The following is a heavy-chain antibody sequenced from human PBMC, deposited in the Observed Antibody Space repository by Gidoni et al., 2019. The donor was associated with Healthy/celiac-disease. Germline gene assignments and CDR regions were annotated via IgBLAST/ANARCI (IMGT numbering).Heavy chain of an antibody. CDR1: GGTFSSYA. CDR3: ARAKFYYDSSGYYPGGFDL. J-gene: IGHJ2*01. CDR2: IIPIFGTA. V-gene: IGHV1-69*06. Sequence: QVQLVQSGAEVKKPGSSVKVSCKASGGTFSSYAISWVRQAPGQGLEWMGGIIPIFGTANYAQKFQGRVTITADKSTSTAYMELSSLRSEDTAVYYCARAKFYYDSSGYYPGGFDLWGRGTLVTVSS. D-gene: IGHD3-22*01.